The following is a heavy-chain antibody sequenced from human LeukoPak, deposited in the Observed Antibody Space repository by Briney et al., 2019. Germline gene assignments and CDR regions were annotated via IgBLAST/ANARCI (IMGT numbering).Heavy chain of an antibody. Sequence: SETLSLTCTVSGGSISSYYWSWIRQPAGKGLEWIGRIYTSGSTNYNPSLKSRVTISVDTSKNQFSLKLSSVTAADTAVYYCARSPIVVVTAHFDYWGQGTLVTVSS. J-gene: IGHJ4*02. CDR1: GGSISSYY. CDR3: ARSPIVVVTAHFDY. V-gene: IGHV4-4*07. CDR2: IYTSGST. D-gene: IGHD2-21*02.